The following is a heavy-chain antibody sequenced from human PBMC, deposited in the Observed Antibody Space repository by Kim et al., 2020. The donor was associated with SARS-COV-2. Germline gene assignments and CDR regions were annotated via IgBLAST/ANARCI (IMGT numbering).Heavy chain of an antibody. CDR2: VFYDGNA. CDR1: GGSISTQNYF. CDR3: ARHSDRGAGTPKGFDS. J-gene: IGHJ4*02. V-gene: IGHV4-39*01. Sequence: SETLSLTCTVSGGSISTQNYFWGWIRQPPGKGPEWIGSVFYDGNALYNPSLKSRVTISADTSKNHFSLDLDSVTAADTDVYFCARHSDRGAGTPKGFDSWGQGTLVTVPS. D-gene: IGHD3-16*01.